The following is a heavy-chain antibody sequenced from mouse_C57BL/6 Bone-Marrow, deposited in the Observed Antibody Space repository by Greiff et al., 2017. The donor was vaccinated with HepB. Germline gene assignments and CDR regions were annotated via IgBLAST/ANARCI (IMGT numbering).Heavy chain of an antibody. Sequence: EVQLQQSGPGLVKPSQSLSLTCSVTGYSITSGYYWNWIRQFPGSKLEWMGYISYDGSNNYNPSLKNRISITRDTSKNQFFLKLNSVTTEDTATYYCARGHYYGSSYDWYFDVWGTGTTVTVSS. CDR3: ARGHYYGSSYDWYFDV. CDR1: GYSITSGYY. J-gene: IGHJ1*03. V-gene: IGHV3-6*01. CDR2: ISYDGSN. D-gene: IGHD1-1*01.